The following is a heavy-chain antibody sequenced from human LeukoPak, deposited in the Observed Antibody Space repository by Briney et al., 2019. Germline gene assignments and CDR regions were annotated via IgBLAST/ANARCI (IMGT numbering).Heavy chain of an antibody. Sequence: SETLSLTCTVSGGSVSSGSYYWSWIRQPPGKGLEWIGYIYYSGSTNYNPSLKSRVTISVDTSKNQFSLKLSSVTAADTAVYYCARACRNGFGCGDCWGQGTLVTVSS. J-gene: IGHJ4*02. V-gene: IGHV4-61*01. CDR1: GGSVSSGSYY. CDR3: ARACRNGFGCGDC. CDR2: IYYSGST. D-gene: IGHD1-1*01.